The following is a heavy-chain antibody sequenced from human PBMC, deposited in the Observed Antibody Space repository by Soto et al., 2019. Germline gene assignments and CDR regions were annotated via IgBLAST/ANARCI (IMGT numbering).Heavy chain of an antibody. J-gene: IGHJ6*03. CDR2: ISSSSSVI. D-gene: IGHD7-27*01. V-gene: IGHV3-48*01. Sequence: GGSLRLSCATSGFILSDGAMNWVRQAPGKGLEWVSYISSSSSVIDYADSVKGRFTVSRDNARNSLYLQMNSLRAEDTAVYYCARDLSWGSNXYYYMDVWGKGTTVTVSS. CDR1: GFILSDGA. CDR3: ARDLSWGSNXYYYMDV.